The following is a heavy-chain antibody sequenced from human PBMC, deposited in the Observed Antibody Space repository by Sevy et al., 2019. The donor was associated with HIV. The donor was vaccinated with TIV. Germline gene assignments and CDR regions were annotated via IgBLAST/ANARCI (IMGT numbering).Heavy chain of an antibody. V-gene: IGHV3-7*01. D-gene: IGHD2-15*01. CDR1: GFTLSSYW. CDR3: ARDEGLSDIDYYYGMDV. CDR2: IKQDGSEK. J-gene: IGHJ6*02. Sequence: GGSLRLSCAASGFTLSSYWMSWVRQAPGKGLEWVANIKQDGSEKYYVDSVKGRFTISRDNAKNSLYLQMNSLRAEDTAVYYCARDEGLSDIDYYYGMDVWGQGPTVTVSS.